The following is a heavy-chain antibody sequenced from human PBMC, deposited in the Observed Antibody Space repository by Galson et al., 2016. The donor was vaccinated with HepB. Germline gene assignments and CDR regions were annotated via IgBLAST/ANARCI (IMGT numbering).Heavy chain of an antibody. CDR1: GYTFTNYA. D-gene: IGHD3-22*01. CDR3: ARAAANYDRSGYFPKYYFDY. CDR2: INGANGNT. J-gene: IGHJ4*02. Sequence: SVKVSCKASGYTFTNYAMPWVRQAPGQRLAWMGWINGANGNTTYSQKFQGRVTSTRDTSASTAYMELSRLRSEDTAVYSCARAAANYDRSGYFPKYYFDYWGQGTLVTVSS. V-gene: IGHV1-3*01.